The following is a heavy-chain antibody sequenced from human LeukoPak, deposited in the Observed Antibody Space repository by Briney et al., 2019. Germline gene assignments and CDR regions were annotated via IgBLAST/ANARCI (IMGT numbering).Heavy chain of an antibody. CDR2: IYYSGST. D-gene: IGHD2-2*01. CDR3: ARHPRRYCSSTSCTPPYYFDY. J-gene: IGHJ4*02. CDR1: GGSISSYY. V-gene: IGHV4-59*08. Sequence: PSETLSLTCTVSGGSISSYYWSWIRQPPGKGLEWIGYIYYSGSTNYNPSLKSRVTISVDTSKNQFSLKLSSVTAADTAVYYCARHPRRYCSSTSCTPPYYFDYWGQGTLVTVSS.